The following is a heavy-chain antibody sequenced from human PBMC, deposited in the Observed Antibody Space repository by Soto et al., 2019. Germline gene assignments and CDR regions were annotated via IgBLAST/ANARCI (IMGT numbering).Heavy chain of an antibody. CDR3: AIDRCSGGSCYRTYAFDM. J-gene: IGHJ3*02. Sequence: EAQLVESGGGLVKPGGSLRVSCAASGFNFSTYTMNWVSKAPGKGLEWVSSISGNNVYLYYADSVKGRFSISRDNAKNSLTLQMNSLRAEDTAIYYCAIDRCSGGSCYRTYAFDMWCQGTLVTVSS. CDR1: GFNFSTYT. V-gene: IGHV3-21*01. CDR2: ISGNNVYL. D-gene: IGHD2-15*01.